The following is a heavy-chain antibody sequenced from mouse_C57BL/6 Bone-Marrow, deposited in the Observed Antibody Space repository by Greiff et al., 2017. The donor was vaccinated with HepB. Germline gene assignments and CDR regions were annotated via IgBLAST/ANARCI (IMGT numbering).Heavy chain of an antibody. Sequence: VQLQQSGAELAKPGASVKLSCKASGYTFTSYWMHWVKQRPGQGLEWIGYINPSSGYTKYNQKFKDQATLTADKSSSTAYMQLSSLTYEDSAVYYCARDYYGHYFDYWGQGTTLTVSS. D-gene: IGHD1-2*01. J-gene: IGHJ2*01. V-gene: IGHV1-7*01. CDR3: ARDYYGHYFDY. CDR2: INPSSGYT. CDR1: GYTFTSYW.